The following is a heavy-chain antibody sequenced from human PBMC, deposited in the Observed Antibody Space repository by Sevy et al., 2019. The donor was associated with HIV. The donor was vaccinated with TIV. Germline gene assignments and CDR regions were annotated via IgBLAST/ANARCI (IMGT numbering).Heavy chain of an antibody. CDR1: GGSISSYF. Sequence: SETLSLTCSVSGGSISSYFWTWVRQSPGKGLEWIGNIYFTGNTDYSPSLKSRVTLSLDTSKSQFSLTLKSVTAADTAIYFCARDSTTRPRVLDYWGQRTLVTGSS. J-gene: IGHJ4*02. D-gene: IGHD1-1*01. CDR2: IYFTGNT. V-gene: IGHV4-59*01. CDR3: ARDSTTRPRVLDY.